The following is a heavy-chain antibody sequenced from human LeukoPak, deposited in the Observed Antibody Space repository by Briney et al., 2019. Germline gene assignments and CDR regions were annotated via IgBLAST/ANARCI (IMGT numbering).Heavy chain of an antibody. CDR3: TRSWIQLWTPDFDH. Sequence: ASVTVSCKASGYTFSGHYLHWVRQAPGQGLEWMGRINPNSGGTKYAQKFQNRVTMTSDTSVSIAYMELNGLRSDDTAIYYCTRSWIQLWTPDFDHWGQGTLVTVSS. CDR2: INPNSGGT. J-gene: IGHJ4*02. D-gene: IGHD5-18*01. V-gene: IGHV1-2*06. CDR1: GYTFSGHY.